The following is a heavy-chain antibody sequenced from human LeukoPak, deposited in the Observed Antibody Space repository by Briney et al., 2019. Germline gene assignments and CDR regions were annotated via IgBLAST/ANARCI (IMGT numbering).Heavy chain of an antibody. CDR1: GFTFSSYE. V-gene: IGHV3-48*03. D-gene: IGHD2/OR15-2a*01. J-gene: IGHJ6*02. CDR2: ISSSGSTI. Sequence: GGSLRLSCAASGFTFSSYEMNWVRQAPGKGLEWVSYISSSGSTIYYADSVKGRFTISRDNAKNSLYLQMNSLRAEDTAVYYCARVGQEYYYGMDVWGQGTTVTVSS. CDR3: ARVGQEYYYGMDV.